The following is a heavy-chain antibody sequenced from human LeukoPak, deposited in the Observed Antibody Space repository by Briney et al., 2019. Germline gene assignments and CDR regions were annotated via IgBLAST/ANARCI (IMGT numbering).Heavy chain of an antibody. V-gene: IGHV1-46*01. CDR1: GYTFSSYH. J-gene: IGHJ4*02. CDR3: ARGGMVRDRRHFQFDY. CDR2: INPSGGST. D-gene: IGHD3-10*01. Sequence: ASVKVPCKTSGYTFSSYHIHWVRQAPGQGLEWMGIINPSGGSTIYAQKFQGRVTMTRDTSTSTVYMDLTSLRSEDTAVYYCARGGMVRDRRHFQFDYWGQGTLVTVSS.